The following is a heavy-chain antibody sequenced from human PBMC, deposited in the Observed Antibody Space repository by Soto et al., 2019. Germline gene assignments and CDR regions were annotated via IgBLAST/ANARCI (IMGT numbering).Heavy chain of an antibody. CDR1: GGSIETFY. D-gene: IGHD3-22*01. Sequence: SETLSLTCTISGGSIETFYWSWIRQPPGKGLEWIGYISNSGSTNYNPSLKSRVTISVDKAKNQFSLKLSSVTAADTAVYYCARGEHYYDSSGYYYGVGLYYYGMDVWGQGTTVTVSS. CDR2: ISNSGST. V-gene: IGHV4-59*12. J-gene: IGHJ6*02. CDR3: ARGEHYYDSSGYYYGVGLYYYGMDV.